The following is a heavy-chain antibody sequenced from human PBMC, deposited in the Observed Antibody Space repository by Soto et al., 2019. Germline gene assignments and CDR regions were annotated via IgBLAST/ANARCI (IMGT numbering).Heavy chain of an antibody. J-gene: IGHJ6*02. Sequence: SETLSLTCTFSGGSISYYYWNWIRQSPGKGLEWIGYIFYSGSTHYNPSLKSRVTISIDTSKNQFSLRLTSVTAADTAVYFCARGSPPSKYGLDVWGQGTTVTV. CDR3: ARGSPPSKYGLDV. CDR1: GGSISYYY. CDR2: IFYSGST. D-gene: IGHD6-13*01. V-gene: IGHV4-59*01.